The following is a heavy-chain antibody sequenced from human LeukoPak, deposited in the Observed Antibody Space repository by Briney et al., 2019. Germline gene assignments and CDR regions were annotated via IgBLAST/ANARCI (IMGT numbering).Heavy chain of an antibody. Sequence: SETLSLTCAVYGGSFSGYYWSWIRQPPGKGLEWIGEINHSGSTNYNPSLKSRVTISVDTSKNQFSLKLSSVTAADTAVYYCARRVAAAGIAYWGQGTLVTVSS. CDR1: GGSFSGYY. J-gene: IGHJ4*02. CDR3: ARRVAAAGIAY. CDR2: INHSGST. V-gene: IGHV4-34*01. D-gene: IGHD6-13*01.